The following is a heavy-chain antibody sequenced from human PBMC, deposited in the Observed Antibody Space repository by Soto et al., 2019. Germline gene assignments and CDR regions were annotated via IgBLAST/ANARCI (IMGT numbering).Heavy chain of an antibody. J-gene: IGHJ4*01. Sequence: KVICTVSGLSLRRKSMDVGRIRQPPGKALEWLALIYWDDDKRYSPFLKSRLTITKDTSKNQVVLTMTNMDPVDTATYFCAHNVVADLGYYLACRGHGTLVPVSS. CDR2: IYWDDDK. CDR1: GLSLRRKSMD. CDR3: AHNVVADLGYYLAC. D-gene: IGHD5-12*01. V-gene: IGHV2-5*02.